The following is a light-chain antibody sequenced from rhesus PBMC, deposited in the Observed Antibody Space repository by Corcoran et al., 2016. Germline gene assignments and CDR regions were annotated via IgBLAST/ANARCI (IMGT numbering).Light chain of an antibody. CDR1: ENVNNY. J-gene: IGKJ2*01. CDR3: QHGYGTPYS. Sequence: DIQMTQSPSSLSASVGDRVTITCRASENVNNYLNWYQQKPGKAPKLLRYKASTLQSGVPSRFSGSGSGTDYTFPISSLQPEDVATYYCQHGYGTPYSFGQGTKVEIK. CDR2: KAS. V-gene: IGKV1-74*01.